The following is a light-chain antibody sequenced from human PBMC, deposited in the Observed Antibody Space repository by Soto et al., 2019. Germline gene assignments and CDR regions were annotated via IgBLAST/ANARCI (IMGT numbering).Light chain of an antibody. CDR1: QDIRKY. J-gene: IGKJ4*01. CDR2: ETS. CDR3: QQYDNLPPLT. Sequence: DIQMTQSPSSLSASVGDRVTNTCQASQDIRKYLNWYQQKPGKAPKLLIYETSNLETGVPSRFSGSGSGTDFTFTISSLQPEDIATYYCQQYDNLPPLTFGGGTKVDIK. V-gene: IGKV1-33*01.